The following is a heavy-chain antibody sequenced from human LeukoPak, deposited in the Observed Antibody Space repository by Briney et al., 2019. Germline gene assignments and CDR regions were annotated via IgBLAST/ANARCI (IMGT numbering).Heavy chain of an antibody. CDR2: ISPNTGGT. D-gene: IGHD5-12*01. J-gene: IGHJ4*02. CDR3: ARDRGYSGYDV. CDR1: GYSFTGHY. V-gene: IGHV1-2*02. Sequence: ASMKVSCKASGYSFTGHYMHWVRQAPGQGLEWLGWISPNTGGTHYAQNFQDRVTMTRDTSISTAYMDLSRLRSDDTAVYYCARDRGYSGYDVWGQGTLVTVSS.